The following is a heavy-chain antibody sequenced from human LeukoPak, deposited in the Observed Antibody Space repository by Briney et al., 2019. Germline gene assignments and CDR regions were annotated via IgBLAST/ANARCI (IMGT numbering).Heavy chain of an antibody. CDR2: INPNSGGT. D-gene: IGHD4-17*01. CDR3: ARSTMTTVTTQEFDY. J-gene: IGHJ4*02. V-gene: IGHV1-2*06. Sequence: ASVKVSCKASGYTFTGYYMHWVRQAPGQGLEWMGRINPNSGGTSYAQKFQGRVTMTRDTSISTAYMELSRLRSDDTAVYYCARSTMTTVTTQEFDYWGQGTLVTVSS. CDR1: GYTFTGYY.